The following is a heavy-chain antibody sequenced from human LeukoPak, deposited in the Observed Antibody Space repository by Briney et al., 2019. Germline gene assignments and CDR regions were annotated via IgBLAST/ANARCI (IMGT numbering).Heavy chain of an antibody. D-gene: IGHD1-14*01. CDR2: ISSSSSYI. J-gene: IGHJ4*02. CDR3: ARSGIRGYYFDY. V-gene: IGHV3-21*01. Sequence: PGGSLRLSCAASGFTFSSYSMNWVRQAPGEGLEWVSSISSSSSYIYYADSVKGRFTISRDNAKNSLHLQMNSLRAEDTAVYYCARSGIRGYYFDYWGQGTLVTVSS. CDR1: GFTFSSYS.